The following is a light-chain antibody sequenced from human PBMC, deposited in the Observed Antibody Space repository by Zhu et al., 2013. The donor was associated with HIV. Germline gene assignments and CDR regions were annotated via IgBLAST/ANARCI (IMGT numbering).Light chain of an antibody. V-gene: IGKV3-20*01. J-gene: IGKJ4*01. CDR2: GAS. Sequence: EIVMTQSPGTLSVSPGERATLSCRASQSVGSNLAWYQQRPGQAPRLLMYGASSRATGIPDRFSGSGSGTDFSLTISRVEPEDFAVYYCQQYGRSPLTFGGGTKVEIK. CDR1: QSVGSN. CDR3: QQYGRSPLT.